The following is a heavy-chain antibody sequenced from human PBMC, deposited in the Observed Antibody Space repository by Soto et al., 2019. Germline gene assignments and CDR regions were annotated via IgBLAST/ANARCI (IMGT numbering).Heavy chain of an antibody. Sequence: QVQLVQSGAEVKKPGASVKVSGKASGYTFTSYGISWVRQAPGQGLEWMGWISAYNGNTNYAQKLQGRVTMTTDTSASTGYMEQRSLRSDDTAVYYCARVRGYSNGPGVNWFDPWGQGTLGTGSS. J-gene: IGHJ5*02. V-gene: IGHV1-18*01. D-gene: IGHD5-18*01. CDR1: GYTFTSYG. CDR3: ARVRGYSNGPGVNWFDP. CDR2: ISAYNGNT.